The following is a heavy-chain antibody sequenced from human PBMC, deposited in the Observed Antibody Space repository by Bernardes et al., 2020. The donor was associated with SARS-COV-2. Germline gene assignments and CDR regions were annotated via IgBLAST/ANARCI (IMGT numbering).Heavy chain of an antibody. Sequence: ASVKVSCRVSGYTLTALSIHWVRQAPGKGLEWMGGFDPEDGEPIYAQRFQGRVTMTEDTSADTAYMELSSLRSEDTAVYYCATGPTTMTYWYFDLWGQGTMVTVSS. CDR2: FDPEDGEP. J-gene: IGHJ3*01. D-gene: IGHD4-17*01. CDR1: GYTLTALS. V-gene: IGHV1-24*01. CDR3: ATGPTTMTYWYFDL.